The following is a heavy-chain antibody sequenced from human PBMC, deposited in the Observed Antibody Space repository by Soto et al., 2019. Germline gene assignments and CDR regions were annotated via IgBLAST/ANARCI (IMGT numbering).Heavy chain of an antibody. Sequence: PGGSPRLSCAASGFTFSSYAMSWVRQAPGKGLEWVSAISGSGGSTYYADSVKGRFTISRDNSKNTLYLQMNSLRAEDTAVYYCAKDGGNDYVWGTPLHWGQGTLVTVSS. J-gene: IGHJ4*02. CDR3: AKDGGNDYVWGTPLH. CDR1: GFTFSSYA. V-gene: IGHV3-23*01. D-gene: IGHD3-16*01. CDR2: ISGSGGST.